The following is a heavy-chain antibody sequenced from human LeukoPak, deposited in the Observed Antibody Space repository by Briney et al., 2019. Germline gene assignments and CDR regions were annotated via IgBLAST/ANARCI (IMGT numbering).Heavy chain of an antibody. CDR1: GFTFSSYG. CDR3: ARDGAARAFDY. CDR2: IWYDGSNK. D-gene: IGHD6-6*01. Sequence: PGGSLRLSCAASGFTFSSYGMHWVRQAPGKGLEWVAVIWYDGSNKYYADSVKGRFTISRDNFKNTLYLQMNSLRAEDTAVYYCARDGAARAFDYWGQGTLVTVSS. V-gene: IGHV3-33*01. J-gene: IGHJ4*02.